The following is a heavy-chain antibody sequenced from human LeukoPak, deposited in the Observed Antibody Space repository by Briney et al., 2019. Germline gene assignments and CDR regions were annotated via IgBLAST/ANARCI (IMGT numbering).Heavy chain of an antibody. J-gene: IGHJ4*02. Sequence: SETLSLTCTVSGGSISTSSYYWGWIRQPPGKGLEWIGSIYYSGSTYYNPSLESRVTISVDTSRNQFSLKLTSVTAADTAVYYCASFGSGNYRTPHYFDLWGQGTLVTVSS. V-gene: IGHV4-39*07. CDR3: ASFGSGNYRTPHYFDL. CDR1: GGSISTSSYY. CDR2: IYYSGST. D-gene: IGHD3-10*01.